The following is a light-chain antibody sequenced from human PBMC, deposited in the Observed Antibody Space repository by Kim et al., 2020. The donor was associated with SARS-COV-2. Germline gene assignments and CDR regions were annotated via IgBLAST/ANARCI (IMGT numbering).Light chain of an antibody. Sequence: QEVSISCSGSSSNIGNNDVSWYQRLPGTAPRLLIYDKNKRPTGIPGRFSGSTAGTSATRGITGLQTGDEADYYCRTGDSGLSAGVCGGETQLTVL. CDR2: DKN. CDR1: SSNIGNND. CDR3: RTGDSGLSAGV. J-gene: IGLJ3*02. V-gene: IGLV1-51*01.